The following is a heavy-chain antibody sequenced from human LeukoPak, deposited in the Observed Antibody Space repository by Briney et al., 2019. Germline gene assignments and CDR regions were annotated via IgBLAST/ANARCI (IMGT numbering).Heavy chain of an antibody. V-gene: IGHV4-39*01. CDR3: ARLYCSSTSCYRRYGGGFFDY. CDR1: GGSISSSSYY. CDR2: IYYSGST. J-gene: IGHJ4*02. Sequence: PSETLSLTCTVSGGSISSSSYYWGWIRQPPGKGLEWIGSIYYSGSTCYNPSPKSRVTISVDTSKNQFSLKLSSVTAADTAVYYCARLYCSSTSCYRRYGGGFFDYWGQGTLVTVSS. D-gene: IGHD2-2*01.